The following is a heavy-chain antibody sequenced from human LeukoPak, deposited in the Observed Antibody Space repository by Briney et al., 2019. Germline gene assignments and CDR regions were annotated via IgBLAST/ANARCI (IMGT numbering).Heavy chain of an antibody. Sequence: SETLSLTCAVYGGSINSDYWNWIRQPPGKGLEWIGYIYHSGSTNYNPSLKSRVTISIDKSKKQFSLKLISVTAADTAIYYCARVGGMTTINNAAFDIWGQGTMVTVSS. V-gene: IGHV4-59*01. D-gene: IGHD5-24*01. CDR1: GGSINSDY. CDR3: ARVGGMTTINNAAFDI. J-gene: IGHJ3*02. CDR2: IYHSGST.